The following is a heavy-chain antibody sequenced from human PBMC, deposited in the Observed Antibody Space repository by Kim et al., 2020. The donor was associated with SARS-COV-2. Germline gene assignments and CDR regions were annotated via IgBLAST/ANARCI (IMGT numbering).Heavy chain of an antibody. J-gene: IGHJ4*02. CDR1: GFTFSSYS. Sequence: GGSLRLSCAASGFTFSSYSMNWVRQAPGKGLEWVASITKSSSYIYNADSVKGRFTISRDNAKNSLYLQMNSLRAEDTAVYYCARVGLLQVGYFDYWGQGTLVTVSS. CDR3: ARVGLLQVGYFDY. D-gene: IGHD3-22*01. CDR2: ITKSSSYI. V-gene: IGHV3-21*01.